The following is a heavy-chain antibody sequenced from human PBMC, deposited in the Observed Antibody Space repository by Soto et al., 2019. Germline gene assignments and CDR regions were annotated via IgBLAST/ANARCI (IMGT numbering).Heavy chain of an antibody. V-gene: IGHV3-48*01. J-gene: IGHJ5*02. CDR1: GFTFSSYS. D-gene: IGHD6-13*01. Sequence: PGGSLRLSCAASGFTFSSYSMNWVRQAPGKGLEWVSYISSSSSTIYYADSVKGRFTISRDNAKNTLYLQMNSLRAEDTAVYYSAKEIAASATLWLDPWGQGTLVTVSS. CDR2: ISSSSSTI. CDR3: AKEIAASATLWLDP.